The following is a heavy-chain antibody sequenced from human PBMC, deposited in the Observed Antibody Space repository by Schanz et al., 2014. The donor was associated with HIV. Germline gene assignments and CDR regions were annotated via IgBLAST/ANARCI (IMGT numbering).Heavy chain of an antibody. CDR1: GFTFSIYG. V-gene: IGHV3-48*02. Sequence: QLLESGGGLVQPGGLLRLSCAASGFTFSIYGIHWVRQAPGKGLEWVSSLSGSGSNIYYADSVKGRFTISRDTAKNSLYLQMNSLRDDDTAVYYCARQYDYWGRGTLVTVSS. CDR2: LSGSGSNI. J-gene: IGHJ4*02. CDR3: ARQYDY.